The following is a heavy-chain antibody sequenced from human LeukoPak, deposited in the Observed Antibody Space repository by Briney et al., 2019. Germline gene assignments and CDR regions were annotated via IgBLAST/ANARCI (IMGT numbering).Heavy chain of an antibody. CDR1: GYTFTSYD. CDR2: MNPNSGNT. CDR3: GRTSKVRGIIINYYFYYMDV. D-gene: IGHD3-10*01. V-gene: IGHV1-8*01. J-gene: IGHJ6*03. Sequence: ASVKVSCKASGYTFTSYDINWVRQATGQGREWMRWMNPNSGNTGYAQKFQGRVTMTRNTSISTTYMELSSLRSADTAVNYCGRTSKVRGIIINYYFYYMDVWGKGATVTVSS.